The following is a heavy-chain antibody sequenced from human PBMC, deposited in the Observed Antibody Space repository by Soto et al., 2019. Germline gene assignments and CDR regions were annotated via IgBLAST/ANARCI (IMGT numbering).Heavy chain of an antibody. CDR3: GPTGTLGY. J-gene: IGHJ4*02. CDR2: ISYDGSNK. CDR1: GFTFSSYA. D-gene: IGHD1-7*01. Sequence: QVQLVESGGGVVQPGRSLRLSCAASGFTFSSYAMHWVRQAPGKGLEWVAVISYDGSNKYYADSVKGRFTISRDNSKNTLYLQMNSLRAEDTAVYYCGPTGTLGYWGQGTLVTVSS. V-gene: IGHV3-30-3*01.